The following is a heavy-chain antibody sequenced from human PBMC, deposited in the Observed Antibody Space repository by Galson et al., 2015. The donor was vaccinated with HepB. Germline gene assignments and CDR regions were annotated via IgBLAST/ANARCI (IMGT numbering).Heavy chain of an antibody. CDR2: IYSDGRT. D-gene: IGHD1-26*01. Sequence: SLRLSCAASGFSVSNNHMSWVRQAPGKGLEWVSVIYSDGRTYYADSVKGRFTFSRDIPKSTLFLQMNSLRGEDTAVYFCARVWELSFDYWGQGALVTVSS. V-gene: IGHV3-66*01. J-gene: IGHJ4*02. CDR3: ARVWELSFDY. CDR1: GFSVSNNH.